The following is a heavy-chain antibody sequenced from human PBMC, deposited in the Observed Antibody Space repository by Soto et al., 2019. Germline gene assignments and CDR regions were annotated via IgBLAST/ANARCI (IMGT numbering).Heavy chain of an antibody. CDR1: GGSFSDYF. D-gene: IGHD6-6*01. V-gene: IGHV4-34*01. CDR2: INHSGST. Sequence: SETLSLTCAVYGGSFSDYFWTWIRQPQGKGLEWIGEINHSGSTNFNPSLKSRVAISADTSRNQFSLRVTSVTAADTAVYYCAGREFASSSFHYYYYAVDVWGQGTTVTVSS. CDR3: AGREFASSSFHYYYYAVDV. J-gene: IGHJ6*02.